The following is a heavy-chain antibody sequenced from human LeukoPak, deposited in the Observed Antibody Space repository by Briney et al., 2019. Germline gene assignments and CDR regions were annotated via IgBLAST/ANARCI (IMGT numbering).Heavy chain of an antibody. CDR1: GYPFTSYY. V-gene: IGHV1-2*02. CDR3: ARDLRLFDY. D-gene: IGHD3-16*01. Sequence: ASVKVSCKASGYPFTSYYMHWLRQAPGQGLKWMGWINFSGGTRYAVKFRGRVTLTRDTSMATGYMELTSLTSDDTAVYYCARDLRLFDYWGQGTLVTVSS. J-gene: IGHJ4*02. CDR2: INFSGGT.